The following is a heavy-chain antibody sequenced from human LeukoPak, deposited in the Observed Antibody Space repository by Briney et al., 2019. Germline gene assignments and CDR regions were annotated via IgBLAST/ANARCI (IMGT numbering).Heavy chain of an antibody. V-gene: IGHV4-34*01. CDR1: GGSFSGYY. J-gene: IGHJ4*02. CDR3: ARGSYYYGSGSYYNRINYFDY. D-gene: IGHD3-10*01. CDR2: INHSGST. Sequence: SETLSLTCAVYGGSFSGYYWSWIRQPPGKGLEWIGEINHSGSTNYNPSLKSRVTISVDTSENQFSLKLSSVAAADTAVYYCARGSYYYGSGSYYNRINYFDYWGQGTLVTVSS.